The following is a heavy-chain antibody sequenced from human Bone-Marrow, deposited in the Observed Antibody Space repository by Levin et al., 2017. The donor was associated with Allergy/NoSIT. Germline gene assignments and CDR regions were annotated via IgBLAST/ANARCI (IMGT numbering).Heavy chain of an antibody. CDR3: ARRARAGGYDGYHWFDP. V-gene: IGHV4-59*08. J-gene: IGHJ5*02. CDR2: IYHGGHT. Sequence: SQTLSLTCAVSGDSVSHYYWSWIRQSPGKGLEWIGYIYHGGHTDYSPSLKSRVTISVDTSKNQFSLKLTSVTAADTAVYFCARRARAGGYDGYHWFDPWGQGTLVTVSS. CDR1: GDSVSHYY. D-gene: IGHD5-12*01.